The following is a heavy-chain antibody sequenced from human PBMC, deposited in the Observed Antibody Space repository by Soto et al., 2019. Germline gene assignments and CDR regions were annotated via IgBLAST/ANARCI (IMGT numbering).Heavy chain of an antibody. Sequence: QPGGSLRLSCAASGFTFSSYGMHWVRQAPGKGLEWVAVISYDGSNKYYADSVKGRFTSSRDNSKNTLYLQMNSLRAEDTAVYYCAKGANKYGDYDSDYWGQGTLVTVYS. D-gene: IGHD4-17*01. V-gene: IGHV3-30*18. J-gene: IGHJ4*02. CDR2: ISYDGSNK. CDR1: GFTFSSYG. CDR3: AKGANKYGDYDSDY.